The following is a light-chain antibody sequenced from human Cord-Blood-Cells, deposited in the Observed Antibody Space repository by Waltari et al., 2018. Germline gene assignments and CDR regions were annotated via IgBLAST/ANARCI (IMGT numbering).Light chain of an antibody. CDR1: QGISSY. Sequence: AIRMTQSPSSLSASTGDRVTITCRASQGISSYLAWYQQKPGKAPKLLIYAASTLQSGVPSRCSGSGSGTDFTLTISCLQSEDFATYYCQQYYRYPRTFGQGTKVEIK. V-gene: IGKV1-8*01. CDR3: QQYYRYPRT. J-gene: IGKJ1*01. CDR2: AAS.